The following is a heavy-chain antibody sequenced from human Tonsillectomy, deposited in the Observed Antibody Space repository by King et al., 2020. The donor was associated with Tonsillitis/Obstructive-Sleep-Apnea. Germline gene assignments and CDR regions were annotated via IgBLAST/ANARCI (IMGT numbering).Heavy chain of an antibody. CDR1: KLTFSRYW. CDR2: INGDGSST. Sequence: VQLVESGGGLVQPGGSLRLSCAASKLTFSRYWMHWVRQAPGKGLVWVSRINGDGSSTSYADAVKGRFTISRDNAKNTLYLKMNSLRADDTAVYYCVAEVDPWGQGTLVTVSS. CDR3: VAEVDP. V-gene: IGHV3-74*01. J-gene: IGHJ5*02.